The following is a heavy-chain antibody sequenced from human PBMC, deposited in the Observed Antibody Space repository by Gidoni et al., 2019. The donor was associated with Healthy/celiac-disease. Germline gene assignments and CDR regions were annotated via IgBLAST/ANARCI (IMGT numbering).Heavy chain of an antibody. D-gene: IGHD2-15*01. V-gene: IGHV1-18*01. CDR2: ISAYNGNT. Sequence: QVQLVQSGAEVKKPGASVKVSCTASGYTFTSYGISWVRQAPGQGLEWMGWISAYNGNTNYAQKLQGRVTMTTDTSTSTAYMELRSLRSDDTAVYYCARRVDGDLPLPNFDYWGQGTLVTVSS. CDR1: GYTFTSYG. J-gene: IGHJ4*02. CDR3: ARRVDGDLPLPNFDY.